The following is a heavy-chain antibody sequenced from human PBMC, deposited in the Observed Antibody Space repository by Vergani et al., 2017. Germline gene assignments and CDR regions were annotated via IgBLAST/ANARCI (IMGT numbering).Heavy chain of an antibody. CDR2: IRSKANSYAT. J-gene: IGHJ6*02. D-gene: IGHD2-15*01. CDR3: TRHTDIVVVVAATPYYYGMDV. V-gene: IGHV3-73*01. Sequence: EVQLVESGGGLVKPGGSLRLSCAASGFTFSSYAMSWVRQAPGKGLEWVGRIRSKANSYATAYAASVKGRFTISRDDSKNTAYLQMNSLKTEDTAVYYCTRHTDIVVVVAATPYYYGMDVWGQGTTVTVSS. CDR1: GFTFSSYA.